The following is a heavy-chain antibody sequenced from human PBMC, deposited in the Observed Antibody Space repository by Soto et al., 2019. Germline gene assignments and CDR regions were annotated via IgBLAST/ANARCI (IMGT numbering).Heavy chain of an antibody. J-gene: IGHJ4*02. CDR1: GGSISSSNW. Sequence: KPSETLSLTCAVSGGSISSSNWWTWVRQPPGKGLEWIGEIYHSGTTNYNPSLKSRVIISLDTPKNQFSLKLSSVTAADTAVYYCARGYDTALAPIFWGQGILVTVYS. CDR2: IYHSGTT. D-gene: IGHD5-18*01. CDR3: ARGYDTALAPIF. V-gene: IGHV4-4*02.